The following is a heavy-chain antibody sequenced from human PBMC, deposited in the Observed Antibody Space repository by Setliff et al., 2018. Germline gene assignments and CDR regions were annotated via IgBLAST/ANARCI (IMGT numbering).Heavy chain of an antibody. V-gene: IGHV4-39*07. D-gene: IGHD3-10*01. J-gene: IGHJ6*02. CDR2: IYYSGST. CDR3: ARVSSYGSGSYYYYYYGMDV. CDR1: GGSISSRSYY. Sequence: SETLSLTCSVSGGSISSRSYYWGWNRQPPGKGLEWIGSIYYSGSTYYKPSLKSRVTISVDTSKNQFSLKLSSVTAADTAVYYCARVSSYGSGSYYYYYYGMDVWGQGTTVTVS.